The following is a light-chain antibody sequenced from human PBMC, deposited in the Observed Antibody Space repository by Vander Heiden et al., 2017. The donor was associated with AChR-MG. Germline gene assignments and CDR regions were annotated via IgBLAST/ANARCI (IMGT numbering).Light chain of an antibody. CDR1: QRLLHSNGYNF. V-gene: IGKV2-28*01. CDR2: LAS. Sequence: DIVLTQSALSLPVTPGEPASISCRSSQRLLHSNGYNFLDWYVKQPEQSQQLLLYLASKRDFGVRDRFSGSGSGTDFTLKISRGEAEDVGVYYCRRDLQTSVTFGQGTKVEIK. CDR3: RRDLQTSVT. J-gene: IGKJ1*01.